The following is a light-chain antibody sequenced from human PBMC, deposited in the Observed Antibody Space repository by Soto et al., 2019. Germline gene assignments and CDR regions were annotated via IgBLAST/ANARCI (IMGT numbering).Light chain of an antibody. CDR3: SSYTSSSFVV. Sequence: QSALTQPASVSGSPGQSITISCTGTSRDVGGYNYVSWYQQHPGKAPKLMIYDVSNRPSGVSNRFSGSKSGNTASLTISGLQAEDEGDYYCSSYTSSSFVVFGGGTKLTVL. CDR1: SRDVGGYNY. V-gene: IGLV2-14*01. J-gene: IGLJ2*01. CDR2: DVS.